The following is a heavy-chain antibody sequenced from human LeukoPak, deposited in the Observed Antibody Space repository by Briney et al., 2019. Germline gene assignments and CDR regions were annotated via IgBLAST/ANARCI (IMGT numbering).Heavy chain of an antibody. CDR2: ISSSGTGI. V-gene: IGHV3-11*01. CDR3: ARAMWDAFDI. Sequence: PGGSLRLSCAASGFTFRDYYMGWIRQAPGEGLEWVSYISSSGTGIYYADSVKGRFTISRDNAKNSLYLQVNSLRAEDTAVYYCARAMWDAFDIWGQGTMVTVSS. J-gene: IGHJ3*02. D-gene: IGHD3-10*02. CDR1: GFTFRDYY.